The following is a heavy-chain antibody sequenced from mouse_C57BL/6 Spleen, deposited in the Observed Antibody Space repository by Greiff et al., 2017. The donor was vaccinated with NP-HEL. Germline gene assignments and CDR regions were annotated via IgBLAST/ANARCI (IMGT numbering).Heavy chain of an antibody. J-gene: IGHJ2*01. D-gene: IGHD1-1*01. Sequence: QVQLQQSGPELVKPGASVKISCKASGYAFSSSWMNWVKQRPGKGLEWIGRIYPGDGDTNYNGKFKGKATLTADKSSSTAYMQLSSLTSEDSAVYFCARSRGPVPLDYWGQGTTLTVSS. CDR2: IYPGDGDT. CDR3: ARSRGPVPLDY. V-gene: IGHV1-82*01. CDR1: GYAFSSSW.